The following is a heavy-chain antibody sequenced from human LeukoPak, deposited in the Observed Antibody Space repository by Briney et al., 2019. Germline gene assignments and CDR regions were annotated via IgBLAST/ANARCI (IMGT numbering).Heavy chain of an antibody. CDR1: GGSFSGYY. V-gene: IGHV4-34*01. Sequence: SETLSLTCAVYGGSFSGYYWSWIRQPPGKGLEWIGEINHSGSTNYNPSLKSRVTISVDTSKNQFSLKLSSVTAADTAVYYCARQNSTVTTCDYWGQGTLVTVSS. D-gene: IGHD4-17*01. CDR3: ARQNSTVTTCDY. J-gene: IGHJ4*02. CDR2: INHSGST.